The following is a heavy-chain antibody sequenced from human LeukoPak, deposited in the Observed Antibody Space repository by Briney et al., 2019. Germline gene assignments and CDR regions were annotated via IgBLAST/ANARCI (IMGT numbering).Heavy chain of an antibody. CDR3: ARPTPYGTTWAGGFDL. D-gene: IGHD1-14*01. CDR1: GGSISSYY. CDR2: MGPTGDT. Sequence: ETLSLTCTVSGGSISSYYWSWIRQPPGKGLEWVSSMGPTGDTYYADSVKGRFTISRDASKNTIYLQMTTLRADDTAVYFCARPTPYGTTWAGGFDLWGQGTMVTVSS. V-gene: IGHV3-53*01. J-gene: IGHJ3*01.